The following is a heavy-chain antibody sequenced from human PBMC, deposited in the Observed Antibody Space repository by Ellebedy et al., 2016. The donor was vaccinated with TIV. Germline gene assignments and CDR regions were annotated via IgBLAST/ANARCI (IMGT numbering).Heavy chain of an antibody. CDR2: IIPILGIA. CDR3: ATGRNSSSWWDGYYYGMDV. J-gene: IGHJ6*02. V-gene: IGHV1-69*04. CDR1: GGTFSSYA. D-gene: IGHD6-13*01. Sequence: AASVKVSCKASGGTFSSYAISWVRQAPGQGLEWMGRIIPILGIANYAQKFQGRVTITADKSTSTAYMELSSLRSEDTAVYYCATGRNSSSWWDGYYYGMDVWGQGTTVTVSS.